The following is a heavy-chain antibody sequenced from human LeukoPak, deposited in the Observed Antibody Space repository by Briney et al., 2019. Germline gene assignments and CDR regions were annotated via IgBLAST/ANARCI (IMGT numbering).Heavy chain of an antibody. D-gene: IGHD4-17*01. CDR3: AKEAGQDYGALDAFDV. CDR1: GFTFSIYS. J-gene: IGHJ3*01. V-gene: IGHV3-21*01. CDR2: IGGTSSSL. Sequence: PGGSLRLSCAASGFTFSIYSMNWVRQAPGKGLEWVSSIGGTSSSLYYVESVKGRFTISRDNARNPLYLQMNSLRAEDTAVYYCAKEAGQDYGALDAFDVWGQGTMVTVSS.